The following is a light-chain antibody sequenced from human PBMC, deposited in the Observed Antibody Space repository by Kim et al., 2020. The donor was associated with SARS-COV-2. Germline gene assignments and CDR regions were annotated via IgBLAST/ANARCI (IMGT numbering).Light chain of an antibody. CDR3: QAWDSSTGGV. V-gene: IGLV3-1*01. CDR1: KLGDKY. J-gene: IGLJ3*02. CDR2: QDS. Sequence: SYVLTQPPSVSVSPGQTASITCSGDKLGDKYACWYQQKPGQSPVLVIYQDSKRPSGIPERFSGSNSGNTATLTISGTQAMDEADYYCQAWDSSTGGVFGGGTQLTVL.